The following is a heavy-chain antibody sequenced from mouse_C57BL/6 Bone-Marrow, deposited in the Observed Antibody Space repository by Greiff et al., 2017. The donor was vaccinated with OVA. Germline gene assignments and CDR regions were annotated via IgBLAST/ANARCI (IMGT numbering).Heavy chain of an antibody. CDR2: ISSGGSYT. CDR1: GFTFSSYG. J-gene: IGHJ2*01. Sequence: EVKLVESGGDLVKPGGSLKLSCAASGFTFSSYGMSWVRQTPDKRLEWVATISSGGSYTYYPDSVKGRFPISRDNAKNTLYLQMSSLKSEDTAMYYCARLEGITTVVVPLDYWGQGTTLTVSS. V-gene: IGHV5-6*01. D-gene: IGHD1-1*01. CDR3: ARLEGITTVVVPLDY.